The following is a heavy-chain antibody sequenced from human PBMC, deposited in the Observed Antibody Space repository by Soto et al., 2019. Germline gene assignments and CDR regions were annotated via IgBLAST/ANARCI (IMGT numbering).Heavy chain of an antibody. J-gene: IGHJ1*01. CDR1: GFTFSNYA. D-gene: IGHD4-4*01. V-gene: IGHV3-23*01. CDR3: AKAPVPDYTAYGSCVFEL. CDR2: IGDSGGRT. Sequence: PGGSLRLSCAASGFTFSNYALTWVRQAPGRGLEWVSGIGDSGGRTYYADSVQGRFTISRDNSKNTLYLQMNSLGAEDTAIFYCAKAPVPDYTAYGSCVFELWGRGTLVTVSS.